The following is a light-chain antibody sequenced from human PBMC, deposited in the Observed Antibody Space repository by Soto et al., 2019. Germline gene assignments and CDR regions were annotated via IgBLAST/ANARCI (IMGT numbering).Light chain of an antibody. CDR1: SSDIGSYNY. CDR3: SSYTSSTTLV. Sequence: QSALTQPASVSGSPGQSITISCTGTSSDIGSYNYVSWYQQNPGKAPKLMIYDVSNRPSGISNRFSGSKSGNTASLTISGLQAEDEADYYCSSYTSSTTLVFGGGTQLTVL. CDR2: DVS. V-gene: IGLV2-14*01. J-gene: IGLJ2*01.